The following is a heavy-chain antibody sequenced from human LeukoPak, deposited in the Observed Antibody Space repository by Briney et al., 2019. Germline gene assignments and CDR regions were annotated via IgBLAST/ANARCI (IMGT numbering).Heavy chain of an antibody. J-gene: IGHJ6*02. D-gene: IGHD6-13*01. Sequence: PGGSLRLSCAASGFTFSSYGMHGARQGRGKGLDWGEGIWYVGSSKYYADFVKGRFTISRDNSKNTLYLQMNSLRAEDTAVYYCARDERVLASSRPRAYYYGVDVWGQRTTVTVSS. CDR2: IWYVGSSK. V-gene: IGHV3-33*01. CDR3: ARDERVLASSRPRAYYYGVDV. CDR1: GFTFSSYG.